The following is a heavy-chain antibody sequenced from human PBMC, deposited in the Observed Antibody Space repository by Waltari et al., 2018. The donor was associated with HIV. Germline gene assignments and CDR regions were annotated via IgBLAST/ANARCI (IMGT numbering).Heavy chain of an antibody. CDR2: IYSGGST. V-gene: IGHV3-53*02. CDR3: ASSPSSGTRNDY. Sequence: EVQLVETGGGLIQPGGSLRLSCAASGFTVSINYMSWVRQAPGKGLEWVAVIYSGGSTYYADSVKGRFTISRDNSKNTLYLQMNSLRAEDTAVYYCASSPSSGTRNDYWGQGTLVTVSS. J-gene: IGHJ4*02. D-gene: IGHD3-22*01. CDR1: GFTVSINY.